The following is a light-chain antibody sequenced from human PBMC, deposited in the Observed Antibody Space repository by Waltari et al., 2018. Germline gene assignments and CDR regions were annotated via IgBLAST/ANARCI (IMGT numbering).Light chain of an antibody. CDR2: DVS. V-gene: IGLV2-14*03. CDR1: SSDVGINSF. Sequence: QSALTQPASVSGSPGQSITVSCTGISSDVGINSFVSWYQHHPGKAPKVVIYDVSYRPSGVSDRFSGSKSGNTVSLTISGLQAEDEADYYCSSYTSNSAVFGGGTKVTVL. J-gene: IGLJ3*02. CDR3: SSYTSNSAV.